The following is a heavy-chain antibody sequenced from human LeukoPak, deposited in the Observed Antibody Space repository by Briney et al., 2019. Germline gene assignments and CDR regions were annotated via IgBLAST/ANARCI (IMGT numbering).Heavy chain of an antibody. CDR1: GFTFSDYY. CDR2: ISSNGSTI. D-gene: IGHD3-3*01. J-gene: IGHJ6*03. Sequence: GGSLRHSRALSGFTFSDYYMSWIRPAPRKGLEWVSYISSNGSTIYYADSVKGRITISKDNVKNSLYLQMDSLRAEDTAEYYCARCGMVHYYYMDVWGKGTTVTVSS. V-gene: IGHV3-11*01. CDR3: ARCGMVHYYYMDV.